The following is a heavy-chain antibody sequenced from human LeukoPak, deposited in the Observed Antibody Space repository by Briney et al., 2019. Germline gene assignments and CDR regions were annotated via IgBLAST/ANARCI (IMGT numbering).Heavy chain of an antibody. CDR2: ILPIFDVP. CDR1: GGTLSAYA. D-gene: IGHD3-10*01. Sequence: ASVQVSCKASGGTLSAYAIIWVRQAPGQGLEWMGGILPIFDVPLYPQKFQGRVTITTDQSTNTAYMELNSLTSEDTAVYYCARDRRPEFHSPAFYYLDVWGRGTTVTVSS. CDR3: ARDRRPEFHSPAFYYLDV. J-gene: IGHJ6*03. V-gene: IGHV1-69*05.